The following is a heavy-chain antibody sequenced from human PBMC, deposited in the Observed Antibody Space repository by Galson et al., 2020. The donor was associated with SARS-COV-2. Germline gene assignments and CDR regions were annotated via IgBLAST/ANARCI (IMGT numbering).Heavy chain of an antibody. CDR2: TYYRSKWYS. V-gene: IGHV6-1*01. J-gene: IGHJ4*02. CDR1: GDSVSSNSAA. D-gene: IGHD6-19*01. Sequence: SETLSLTCAISGDSVSSNSAAWNWIRQSPSRGLEWLGRTYYRSKWYSDYAPSVKSRTTINADTSKNQFSLQLSSVTPEDTAVYFCARSPGISVARTFDYWGQGTLVTVSP. CDR3: ARSPGISVARTFDY.